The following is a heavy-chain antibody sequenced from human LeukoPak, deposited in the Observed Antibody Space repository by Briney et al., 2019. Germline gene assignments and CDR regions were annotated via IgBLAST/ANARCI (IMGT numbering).Heavy chain of an antibody. CDR3: AKSEGDSYGYFDY. Sequence: GGSLRLSCAASGFTFDDYAMHWVRQAPGKGLEWVSGISWNSGSIGYADSVKGRFTISRDNAKNSLYLQMNSLRAEDTALYYCAKSEGDSYGYFDYWGQGTLVTVSS. CDR2: ISWNSGSI. D-gene: IGHD5-18*01. J-gene: IGHJ4*02. CDR1: GFTFDDYA. V-gene: IGHV3-9*01.